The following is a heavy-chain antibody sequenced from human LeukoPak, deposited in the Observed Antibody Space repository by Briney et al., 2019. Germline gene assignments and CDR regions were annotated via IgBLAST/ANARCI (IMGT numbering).Heavy chain of an antibody. Sequence: SETLSPTCAVYGGSFSGYYWSWIRQPPGKGLEWIGEINHSGSTNYNPSLKSRVTISVDTSKNQFSLKLSSVTAADTAVYYCARGRYYDSSGYYAYWGQGTLVTVSS. CDR3: ARGRYYDSSGYYAY. CDR1: GGSFSGYY. V-gene: IGHV4-34*01. D-gene: IGHD3-22*01. J-gene: IGHJ4*02. CDR2: INHSGST.